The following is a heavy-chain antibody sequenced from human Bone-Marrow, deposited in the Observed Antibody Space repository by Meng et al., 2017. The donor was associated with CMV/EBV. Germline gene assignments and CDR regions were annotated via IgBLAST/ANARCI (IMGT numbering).Heavy chain of an antibody. D-gene: IGHD3-22*01. CDR3: ARDYGNYDSSGYYPH. CDR2: ISSSGSTI. V-gene: IGHV3-48*03. CDR1: GFTFSSYE. Sequence: GESLKISCAASGFTFSSYEMNWVRQAPGKGLEWVSYISSSGSTIYYADSVKGRFTISRDNAKNSLYLQMNSLRAEDTAVYYCARDYGNYDSSGYYPHWGQGTLVTVSS. J-gene: IGHJ4*02.